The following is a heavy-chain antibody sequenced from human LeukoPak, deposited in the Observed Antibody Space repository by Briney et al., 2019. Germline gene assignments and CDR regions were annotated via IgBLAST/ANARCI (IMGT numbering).Heavy chain of an antibody. D-gene: IGHD6-19*01. CDR2: ISWNSGSI. V-gene: IGHV3-9*01. CDR1: GFTFDDYA. Sequence: GGSLRLSCAASGFTFDDYAMHWVRQAPGKGLEWVSGISWNSGSIGYADSVKGRFTISRDNAKNSLYLQMNSLRVEDTALYYCARDQTVAGYNWFDPWGQGTLVIVSS. J-gene: IGHJ5*02. CDR3: ARDQTVAGYNWFDP.